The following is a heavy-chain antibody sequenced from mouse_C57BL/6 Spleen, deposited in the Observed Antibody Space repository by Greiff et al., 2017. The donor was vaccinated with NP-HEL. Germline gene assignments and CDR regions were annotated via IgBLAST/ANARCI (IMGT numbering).Heavy chain of an antibody. V-gene: IGHV5-17*01. D-gene: IGHD2-1*01. CDR1: GFTFSDYG. CDR2: ISSGSSTI. CDR3: ARGSLPPYYYAMDY. Sequence: EVKLMESGGGLVKPGGSLKLSCAASGFTFSDYGMHWVRQAPEKGLEWVAYISSGSSTIYYADTVKGRFTISRDNAKNTLFLQMTSLRSEDTAMYYCARGSLPPYYYAMDYWGQGTSVTVSS. J-gene: IGHJ4*01.